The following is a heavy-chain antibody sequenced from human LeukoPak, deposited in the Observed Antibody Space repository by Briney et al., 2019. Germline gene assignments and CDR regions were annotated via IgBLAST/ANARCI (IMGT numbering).Heavy chain of an antibody. CDR3: ATIAAADARIFDY. Sequence: PSETLSLTCTVSGGSISSYYWSWIRQPPGKGLEWIGYISYSGSTNYNPSLKSRVTISVDTSKNQFSLKLSSVTAADTAVYYRATIAAADARIFDYWGQGTLVTVSS. CDR1: GGSISSYY. V-gene: IGHV4-59*01. D-gene: IGHD6-13*01. J-gene: IGHJ4*02. CDR2: ISYSGST.